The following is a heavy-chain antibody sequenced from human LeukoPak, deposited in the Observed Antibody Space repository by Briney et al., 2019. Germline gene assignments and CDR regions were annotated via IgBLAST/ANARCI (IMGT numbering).Heavy chain of an antibody. V-gene: IGHV3-30*04. D-gene: IGHD6-13*01. J-gene: IGHJ3*02. CDR2: ISYDGSNK. CDR1: GFTFSSYA. Sequence: GRSLRLSCAASGFTFSSYAMHWVRQAPGKGLEGVAVISYDGSNKYYADSVKGGFTISRDNSKNTLYLQMNSLRAEDTAVYYCARVKALGISWYHAFDIWGQGTMVTVSS. CDR3: ARVKALGISWYHAFDI.